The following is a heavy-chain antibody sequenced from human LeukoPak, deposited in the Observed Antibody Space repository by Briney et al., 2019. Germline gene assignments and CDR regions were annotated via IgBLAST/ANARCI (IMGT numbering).Heavy chain of an antibody. D-gene: IGHD2-15*01. V-gene: IGHV3-20*04. J-gene: IGHJ4*02. CDR3: ARDVGLDY. CDR2: INWNGGST. CDR1: GFNLDDYG. Sequence: PGGSLRLSCAASGFNLDDYGMSWVRQGPGKGLEWVAGINWNGGSTGYADSVKGRFTISRDNAMNFLYLQMNSLRAEDTAVYYCARDVGLDYWGQGTLVTVSS.